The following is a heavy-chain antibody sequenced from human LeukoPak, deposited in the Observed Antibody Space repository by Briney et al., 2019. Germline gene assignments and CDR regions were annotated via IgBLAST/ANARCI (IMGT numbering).Heavy chain of an antibody. CDR2: IYTSGTT. CDR3: ARGDRDLGY. Sequence: SETLSLACTVSGGSISGYYWTWIRQPAGKGLEWIGRIYTSGTTNYNPSLKSRVTMSLDTSKNQFSLKLTSVTAADTAVYYCARGDRDLGYWGQGTLVTVSS. D-gene: IGHD3-22*01. V-gene: IGHV4-4*07. CDR1: GGSISGYY. J-gene: IGHJ4*02.